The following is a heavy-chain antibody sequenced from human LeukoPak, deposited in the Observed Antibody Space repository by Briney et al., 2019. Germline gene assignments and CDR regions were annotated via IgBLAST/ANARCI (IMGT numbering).Heavy chain of an antibody. CDR1: GGSISSYY. Sequence: SETLSLTCTVSGGSISSYYWSWIRQPPGKGLEWIGYIYYSGSTNYNPSLRSRVTISIDTSKKHFFLKLKSVTAADTAVYYCATGYGDFRVEGRYFYSWGQGTLVTVSS. D-gene: IGHD4-17*01. CDR2: IYYSGST. CDR3: ATGYGDFRVEGRYFYS. V-gene: IGHV4-59*01. J-gene: IGHJ4*02.